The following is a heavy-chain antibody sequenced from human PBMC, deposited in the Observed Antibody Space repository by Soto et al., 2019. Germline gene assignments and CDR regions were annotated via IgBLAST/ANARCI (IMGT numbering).Heavy chain of an antibody. CDR3: ARDLRFSSTNYFDF. CDR1: GFLFTDYY. Sequence: GGSLRLSCTASGFLFTDYYMSWIRQPPGKGLEWLAYIDGSSDYTNSADSVKGRFTISRDNAKNSVFLQMNNLRADDTAVYYCARDLRFSSTNYFDFWGRGTLVTVSS. J-gene: IGHJ4*02. CDR2: IDGSSDYT. V-gene: IGHV3-11*06. D-gene: IGHD2-8*01.